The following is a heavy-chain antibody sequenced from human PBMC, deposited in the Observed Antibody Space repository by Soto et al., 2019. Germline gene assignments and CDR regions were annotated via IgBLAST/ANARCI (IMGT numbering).Heavy chain of an antibody. CDR1: GGSFSGYY. V-gene: IGHV4-34*01. CDR3: ARGRYSSSSFDY. D-gene: IGHD6-6*01. J-gene: IGHJ4*02. Sequence: QVQLQQWGAGLLKPSETLSLTCAVYGGSFSGYYWSWIRQPPGKGLEWIGEINHSGSTNYNPSLKSRVTISVDTSKNQCSLKLSSVTAADTAVYYCARGRYSSSSFDYWGQGTLVTVSS. CDR2: INHSGST.